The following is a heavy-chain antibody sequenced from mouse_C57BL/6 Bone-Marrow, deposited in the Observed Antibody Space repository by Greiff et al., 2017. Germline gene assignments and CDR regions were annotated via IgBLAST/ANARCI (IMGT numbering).Heavy chain of an antibody. Sequence: VQVVESGAELARPGASVKLSCKASGYTFTSYGISWVKQRTGQGLEWIGEIYPRSGNTYYNEKFKGKATLTADKSSSTAYMELRSLTSEDSAVYFCARIDVSKNYFDYWGQGTTLTVSS. J-gene: IGHJ2*01. V-gene: IGHV1-81*01. CDR2: IYPRSGNT. CDR3: ARIDVSKNYFDY. CDR1: GYTFTSYG. D-gene: IGHD1-3*01.